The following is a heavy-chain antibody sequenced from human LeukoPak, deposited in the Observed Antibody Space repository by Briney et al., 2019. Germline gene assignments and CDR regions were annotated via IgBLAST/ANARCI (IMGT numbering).Heavy chain of an antibody. V-gene: IGHV4-34*01. CDR1: GGSFSGYY. CDR2: INHSGST. J-gene: IGHJ5*02. CDR3: ARLRPAGGWFDP. D-gene: IGHD2-2*01. Sequence: SETLSLTCAVYGGSFSGYYWSWIRQPPGKGLEWIGEINHSGSTNYNPSLKSRVTISVDTSKNQFSLKLSSVTAADTAVYYCARLRPAGGWFDPWGQGTLVTVSS.